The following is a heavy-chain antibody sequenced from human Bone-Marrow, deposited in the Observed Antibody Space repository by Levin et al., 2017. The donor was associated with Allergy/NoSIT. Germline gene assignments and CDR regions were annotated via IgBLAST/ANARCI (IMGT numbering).Heavy chain of an antibody. J-gene: IGHJ4*02. V-gene: IGHV3-74*01. D-gene: IGHD5-12*01. CDR1: GFGFSNDW. CDR2: INSDGNTI. CDR3: ARERYSGYDLDY. Sequence: GESLKISCEASGFGFSNDWMHWVRQVPGKGLKWVSRINSDGNTIRYADSAKGRFIISRDNAKKTLYLQMTSLRDDDTAVYYCARERYSGYDLDYWGQGTLVTVSS.